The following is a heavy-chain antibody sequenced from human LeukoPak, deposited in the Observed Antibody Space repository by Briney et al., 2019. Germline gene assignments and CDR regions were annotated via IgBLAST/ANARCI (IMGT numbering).Heavy chain of an antibody. D-gene: IGHD3-9*01. CDR2: IRYDGRNK. J-gene: IGHJ6*04. CDR1: GFTFSSYG. Sequence: SGGSLRLSCAASGFTFSSYGMHWVRQAPGKGLEGVAFIRYDGRNKYYADSVKGRFTISRDNSKNTLYLQMNSLRAEDTAVYYRPKGAYDILTEDVWGKGTTVTVSS. V-gene: IGHV3-30*02. CDR3: PKGAYDILTEDV.